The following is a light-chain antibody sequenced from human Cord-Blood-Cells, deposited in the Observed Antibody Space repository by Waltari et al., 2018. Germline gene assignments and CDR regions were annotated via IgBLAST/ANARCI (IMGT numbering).Light chain of an antibody. J-gene: IGLJ3*02. CDR1: SSDVGSYNL. V-gene: IGLV2-23*02. CDR3: CSYAGSSSWV. Sequence: QSALTQPASVSGSPGQSITISCTGTSSDVGSYNLVSWYQQHPGKAPKLMIYEVSKRPAGVSNRFSGAKSGNTASLTISGRQAGDEADYYCCSYAGSSSWVFGGGTKLTVL. CDR2: EVS.